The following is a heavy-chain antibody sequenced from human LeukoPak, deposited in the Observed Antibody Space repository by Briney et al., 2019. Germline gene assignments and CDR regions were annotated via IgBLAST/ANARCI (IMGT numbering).Heavy chain of an antibody. V-gene: IGHV4-59*01. CDR1: GGSISSYY. Sequence: SETLSLTCTVSGGSISSYYWHWIRQPPGKGLEWIGYIYYSGSTNSNPSLKSRVTISVDTSKNQFSLKLSSVTAADTAVYHCARDRGDYNFDYWGQGTLVTVPS. J-gene: IGHJ4*02. CDR3: ARDRGDYNFDY. D-gene: IGHD4-17*01. CDR2: IYYSGST.